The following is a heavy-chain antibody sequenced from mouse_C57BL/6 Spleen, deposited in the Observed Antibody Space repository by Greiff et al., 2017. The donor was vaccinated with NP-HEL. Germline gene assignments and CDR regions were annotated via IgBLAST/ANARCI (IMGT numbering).Heavy chain of an antibody. CDR1: GFTFSSYA. D-gene: IGHD3-2*02. V-gene: IGHV5-9-1*02. CDR2: ISSGGDYI. CDR3: TRDVDSSGYAWFAY. Sequence: DVHLVESGEGLVKPGGSLKLSCAASGFTFSSYAMSWVRQTPEKRLEWVAYISSGGDYIYYADTVKGRFTISRDNARNTLYLQMSSLKSEDTAMYYCTRDVDSSGYAWFAYWGQGTLVTVSA. J-gene: IGHJ3*01.